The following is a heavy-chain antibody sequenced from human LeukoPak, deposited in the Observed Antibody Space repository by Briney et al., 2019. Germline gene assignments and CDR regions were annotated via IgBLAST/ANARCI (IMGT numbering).Heavy chain of an antibody. V-gene: IGHV4-34*01. CDR2: INHSGST. J-gene: IGHJ4*02. CDR1: GGSFSGYY. Sequence: SETLSLTCAVYGGSFSGYYWSWIRQPPGKGLEWIGEINHSGSTNYNPSLKSRVTISVDTSKNQFSLKLSSVTAADTAVYYCARRRGEWEHDYWGQGTLVTVSS. D-gene: IGHD1-26*01. CDR3: ARRRGEWEHDY.